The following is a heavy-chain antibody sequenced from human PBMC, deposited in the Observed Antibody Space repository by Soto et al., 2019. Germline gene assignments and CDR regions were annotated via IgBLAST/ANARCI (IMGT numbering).Heavy chain of an antibody. CDR3: ATSPRGDYRSDAFDV. Sequence: QLQLHNSGSTLVKPSQTLSLTCGVSGASVNSGSHSWSWIRQTPGKGLEWIGFIFHSGDAFYNPSLQSRVPLSGDRSNHLFSLRRTSVTAADTAISICATSPRGDYRSDAFDVWGQGTMVTVSS. J-gene: IGHJ3*01. V-gene: IGHV4-30-2*01. CDR2: IFHSGDA. CDR1: GASVNSGSHS. D-gene: IGHD4-17*01.